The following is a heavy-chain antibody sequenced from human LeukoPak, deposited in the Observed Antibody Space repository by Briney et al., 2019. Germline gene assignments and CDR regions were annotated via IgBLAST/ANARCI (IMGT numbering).Heavy chain of an antibody. V-gene: IGHV3-23*01. J-gene: IGHJ4*02. CDR3: AKDLAIAARPVFDY. CDR2: VTGSGDAT. CDR1: GFTFSGYA. Sequence: PGGSLRLSCAASGFTFSGYALTWVRQAPGKGLEWVSTVTGSGDATYYADSVKGRFTISRDNSQNMLYLQMNSLRAEDTGRYYCAKDLAIAARPVFDYWGRGTLVTVSS. D-gene: IGHD6-6*01.